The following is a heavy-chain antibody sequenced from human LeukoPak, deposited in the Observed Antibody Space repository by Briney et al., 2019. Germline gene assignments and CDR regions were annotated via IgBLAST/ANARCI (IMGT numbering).Heavy chain of an antibody. V-gene: IGHV3-15*01. CDR1: EFTFSSYA. J-gene: IGHJ4*02. D-gene: IGHD3-10*01. CDR3: TTEEFTVPPFDY. CDR2: IKSKTDGGTT. Sequence: AGSLRLSCAASEFTFSSYAMSWVRQAPGKGLEWVGRIKSKTDGGTTDYAAPVKGRFTISRDDSKNTLYLQMNSLKTEDTAVYYCTTEEFTVPPFDYWGQGTLVTVSS.